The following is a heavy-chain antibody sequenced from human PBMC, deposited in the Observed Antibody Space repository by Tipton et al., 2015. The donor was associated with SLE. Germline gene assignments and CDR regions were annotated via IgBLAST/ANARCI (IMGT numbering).Heavy chain of an antibody. CDR1: GGSISSSSYY. CDR2: IYYSGSN. D-gene: IGHD1-26*01. Sequence: TLRLSCTVSGGSISSSSYYCCWIRQPPGKGLERIGSIYYSGSNYYNPHLKSRVTISEDTSENQFSMRLTSVTAADTAVYYCASHPAAATTGYYVMGVWGQGTLISVSS. J-gene: IGHJ6*02. CDR3: ASHPAAATTGYYVMGV. V-gene: IGHV4-39*07.